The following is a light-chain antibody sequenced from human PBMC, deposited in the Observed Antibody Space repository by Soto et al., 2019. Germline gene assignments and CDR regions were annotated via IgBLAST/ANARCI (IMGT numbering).Light chain of an antibody. J-gene: IGLJ2*01. V-gene: IGLV2-8*01. CDR1: SSDVGRYNY. CDR2: EVT. CDR3: SSYAGNNNLI. Sequence: QSVLTQPPSASGSPGQSVTISCTGTSSDVGRYNYVSWYQQHPGKAPKLMIYEVTKRPSGVPDRFSGSKSGNTASLTVSGLQAEDEAEYYCSSYAGNNNLIFGGGTKVTVL.